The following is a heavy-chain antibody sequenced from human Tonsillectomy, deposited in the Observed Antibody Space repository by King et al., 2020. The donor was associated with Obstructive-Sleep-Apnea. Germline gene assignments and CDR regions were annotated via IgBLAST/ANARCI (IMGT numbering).Heavy chain of an antibody. Sequence: TLKESGPTLVKPTQTLTLTCIFSGFSLNTTGVGVGWIRQSPGKALEWLAVIYWDDDKRYRPSLKSGLTITKDTSKNQVVLIMTNMDPVDTGTYYCAHRRPDSSGWYSHWGQGTLVTVSS. CDR1: GFSLNTTGVG. CDR3: AHRRPDSSGWYSH. CDR2: IYWDDDK. D-gene: IGHD6-19*01. V-gene: IGHV2-5*02. J-gene: IGHJ4*02.